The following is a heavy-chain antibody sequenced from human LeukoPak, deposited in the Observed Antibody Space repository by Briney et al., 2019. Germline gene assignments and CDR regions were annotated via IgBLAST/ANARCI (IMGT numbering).Heavy chain of an antibody. CDR3: ARGRGSGHKENWFDP. D-gene: IGHD6-19*01. V-gene: IGHV1-8*01. Sequence: ASEKVSCKASGYTFTTYDINWVRQATGQGLEWMGWMNPVSGNTGYVQKFQGRVTMTRNTSISTAYMELSSLKSEDTAVYYCARGRGSGHKENWFDPWGQGTLVTVSS. CDR2: MNPVSGNT. J-gene: IGHJ5*02. CDR1: GYTFTTYD.